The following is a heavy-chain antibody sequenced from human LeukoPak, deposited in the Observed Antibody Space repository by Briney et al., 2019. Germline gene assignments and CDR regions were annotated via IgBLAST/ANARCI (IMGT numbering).Heavy chain of an antibody. Sequence: GGYLRLSCAASGFTFSDYYMSWIRQAPGKGLEWVSYISSSGSTIYYADSVKGRLTISRDNAKNSLYLQMNSLRAEDTAVYYCARTDGGIPLYYFDYWGQGTLVTVSS. CDR2: ISSSGSTI. V-gene: IGHV3-11*04. CDR3: ARTDGGIPLYYFDY. D-gene: IGHD3-16*01. CDR1: GFTFSDYY. J-gene: IGHJ4*02.